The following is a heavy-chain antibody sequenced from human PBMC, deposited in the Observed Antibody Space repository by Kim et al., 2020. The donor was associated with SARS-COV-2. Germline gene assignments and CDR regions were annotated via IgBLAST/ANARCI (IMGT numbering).Heavy chain of an antibody. V-gene: IGHV1-2*05. D-gene: IGHD6-13*01. Sequence: ASVKVSCKASGYTFTGYYMHWVRQAPGQGLEWMGRINPNSGGTNYAQKFQGRVTMTRDTSISTAYIELSRLRSDDTVVYYCARGGDSSSWPYYYGMDVWGQGTTVTVSS. CDR1: GYTFTGYY. CDR3: ARGGDSSSWPYYYGMDV. J-gene: IGHJ6*02. CDR2: INPNSGGT.